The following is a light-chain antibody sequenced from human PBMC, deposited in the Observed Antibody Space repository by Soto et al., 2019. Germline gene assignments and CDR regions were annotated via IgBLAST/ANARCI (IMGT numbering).Light chain of an antibody. V-gene: IGKV1-5*01. CDR3: QQDNGYSRT. CDR2: DVS. CDR1: QSIGDS. Sequence: DIQMTQSPSTLSASVGDRVTITCRASQSIGDSLAWYQQKPGKAPYLLISDVSSLERGVPSRFSGSGSGTEFTLTISSMQADDFATFYCQQDNGYSRTFGQGTKVDSK. J-gene: IGKJ1*01.